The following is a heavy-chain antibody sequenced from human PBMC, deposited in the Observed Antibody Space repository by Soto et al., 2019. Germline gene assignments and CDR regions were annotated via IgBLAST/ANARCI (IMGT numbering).Heavy chain of an antibody. CDR3: ARPRRGVVVPAASFDY. V-gene: IGHV1-69*01. Sequence: QVQLVQSGAEVKKPGSSVKVSCKASGGTFSSYAISWVRQAPGQGLEWMGGIIPIFGTANYAQKFQGRVTITADESTSTAYMELSSLRSEDTAVYYCARPRRGVVVPAASFDYWDQGTLVTVSS. CDR2: IIPIFGTA. D-gene: IGHD2-2*01. J-gene: IGHJ4*02. CDR1: GGTFSSYA.